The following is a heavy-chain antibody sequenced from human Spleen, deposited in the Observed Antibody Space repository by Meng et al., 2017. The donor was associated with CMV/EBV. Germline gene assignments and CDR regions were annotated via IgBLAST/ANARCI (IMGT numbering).Heavy chain of an antibody. CDR3: AKDGRGSSGAYYFDY. V-gene: IGHV3-20*04. CDR2: IIWNGADT. J-gene: IGHJ4*02. Sequence: GESLKISCAASGFTFEDYGMSWVRQVPGKGLEWVSGIIWNGADTSYADSVKGRFTISRDNRKNSLYLQMNSLRTEDTALYYCAKDGRGSSGAYYFDYWGQGTLVTVSS. D-gene: IGHD6-6*01. CDR1: GFTFEDYG.